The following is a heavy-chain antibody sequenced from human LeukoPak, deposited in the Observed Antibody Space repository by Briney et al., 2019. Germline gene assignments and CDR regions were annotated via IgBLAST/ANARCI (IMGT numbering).Heavy chain of an antibody. J-gene: IGHJ4*02. CDR1: GYTFTSYY. CDR3: ATENNGVVGATNG. CDR2: INPSGGST. Sequence: ASVRVSCKASGYTFTSYYMHWVRQAPGQGLEWMGIINPSGGSTSYAQKFQGRVTMTRDTSTSTVYMELSSLRSEDTAVYYRATENNGVVGATNGWGQGTLVTVSS. V-gene: IGHV1-46*01. D-gene: IGHD1-26*01.